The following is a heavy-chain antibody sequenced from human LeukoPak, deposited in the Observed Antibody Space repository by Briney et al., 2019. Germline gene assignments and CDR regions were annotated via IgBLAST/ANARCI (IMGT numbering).Heavy chain of an antibody. Sequence: GGSLRLSCAASGFVFSNSSKHWVRQAPGKGLEWVAFIRFDRTITDYADSVKGRFTVSRDNSESTLFLQMNSLTVDDTAVYYCAKGVGAPPTFFDYWGQGTLVTVSS. J-gene: IGHJ4*02. V-gene: IGHV3-30*02. D-gene: IGHD4/OR15-4a*01. CDR3: AKGVGAPPTFFDY. CDR2: IRFDRTIT. CDR1: GFVFSNSS.